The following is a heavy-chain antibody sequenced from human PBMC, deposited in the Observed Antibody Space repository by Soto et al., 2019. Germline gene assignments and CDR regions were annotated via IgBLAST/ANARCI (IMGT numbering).Heavy chain of an antibody. CDR3: AAQHQLLDY. Sequence: SETLSLTCAVYGGSFSGYYWSWIRQPPGKGLEWVGEINHSGSTNYNPSLKSRVTISVDTPKNQFSLKLSSVTAADTAVYYCAAQHQLLDYWGQGTLVTVSS. CDR2: INHSGST. J-gene: IGHJ4*02. V-gene: IGHV4-34*01. D-gene: IGHD2-2*01. CDR1: GGSFSGYY.